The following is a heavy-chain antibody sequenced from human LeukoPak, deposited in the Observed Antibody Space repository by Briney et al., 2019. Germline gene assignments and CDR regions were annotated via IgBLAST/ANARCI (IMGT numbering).Heavy chain of an antibody. CDR1: GYTFTGYY. V-gene: IGHV1-2*02. Sequence: GASVKVSCKSSGYTFTGYYMHWVRQAPGQGLEWMGWINPNSGDTNSAQKFKGRVSITRDTSINTAYMELSRLRSDDTAVYYCAREQQLVVWGQGTLVTVSS. D-gene: IGHD6-13*01. J-gene: IGHJ4*02. CDR3: AREQQLVV. CDR2: INPNSGDT.